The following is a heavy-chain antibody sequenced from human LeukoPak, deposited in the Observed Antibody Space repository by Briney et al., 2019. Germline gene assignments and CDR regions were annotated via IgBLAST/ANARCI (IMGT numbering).Heavy chain of an antibody. V-gene: IGHV4-4*07. J-gene: IGHJ6*02. CDR3: ARARGYSGYEADYYGMDV. CDR2: IYTSGST. Sequence: SETLSLTCTVSGGSISTYYWSWIRQPPGKGLEWIGRIYTSGSTNYNPSLKSRVTMSVDTSKNQFSLKLSSVTAADTAVYYCARARGYSGYEADYYGMDVWGQGTTVTVSS. D-gene: IGHD5-12*01. CDR1: GGSISTYY.